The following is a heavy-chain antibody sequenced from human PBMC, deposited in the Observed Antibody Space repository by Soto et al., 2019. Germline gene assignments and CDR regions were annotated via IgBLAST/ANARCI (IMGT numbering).Heavy chain of an antibody. J-gene: IGHJ4*02. CDR1: GYTFTGHY. CDR3: GRGRSGQIVVFY. CDR2: IGPESGAT. V-gene: IGHV1-2*02. Sequence: ASVKVSCKASGYTFTGHYIHWVRQAPEQGPEWMGEIGPESGATRYAQRFQGRVTMTRDMSITTVYMELNNMSPDDTAVYYCGRGRSGQIVVFYWGQGTPVTVSS. D-gene: IGHD1-26*01.